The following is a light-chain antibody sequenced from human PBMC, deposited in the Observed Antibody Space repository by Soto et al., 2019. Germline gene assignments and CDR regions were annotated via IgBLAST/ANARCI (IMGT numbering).Light chain of an antibody. Sequence: QSALTQPPSVSGSAGQSITISCSGTMSDVGAYNLVSWYQQHPGTAPKLIIYEVRNRPSGISSRFSGSRSGNTASLTISGLQAEDEGDYYCSAYTGRSTLVFGAGTKLTVL. CDR3: SAYTGRSTLV. V-gene: IGLV2-14*01. CDR2: EVR. CDR1: MSDVGAYNL. J-gene: IGLJ3*02.